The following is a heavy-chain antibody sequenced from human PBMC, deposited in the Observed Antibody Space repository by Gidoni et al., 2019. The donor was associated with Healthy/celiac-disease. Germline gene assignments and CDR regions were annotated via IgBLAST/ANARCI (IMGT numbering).Heavy chain of an antibody. CDR3: AREKSSVASNLDFDY. Sequence: QVQLQQWGAGLLKPSETLSLTCAVYGGSFSGYYWSWIRQPPGKGLEWIGEINHSGSTNYNPSLKSRVTISVDTSKNQFSQCLSSVTAADTAVYYCAREKSSVASNLDFDYWGQGTLVTVSS. CDR2: INHSGST. CDR1: GGSFSGYY. V-gene: IGHV4-34*01. J-gene: IGHJ4*02. D-gene: IGHD6-19*01.